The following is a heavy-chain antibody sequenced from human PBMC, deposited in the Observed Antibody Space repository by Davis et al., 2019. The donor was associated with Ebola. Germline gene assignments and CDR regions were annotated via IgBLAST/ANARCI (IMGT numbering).Heavy chain of an antibody. CDR3: ARASRWSGVDY. D-gene: IGHD3-3*01. Sequence: SETLSLTCAVYGGSFSGYYWSWIRQPPGKGLEWIGEINHSGSTNYNPSLKSRVTISVDTSKNQFSLKLSSVTAADTAVYYCARASRWSGVDYWGQGTLVTVSS. V-gene: IGHV4-34*01. J-gene: IGHJ4*02. CDR1: GGSFSGYY. CDR2: INHSGST.